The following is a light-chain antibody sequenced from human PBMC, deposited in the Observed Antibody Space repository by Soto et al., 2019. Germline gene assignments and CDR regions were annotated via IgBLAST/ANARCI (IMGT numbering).Light chain of an antibody. V-gene: IGKV1-17*02. Sequence: IQMTQSPSSLSASVGDIVTITCRASQGIRNDLGWYQQKPGKAPKLLIYAASSLQSGVPSRFSGSGSGTEFTLTISNLQPDDFASYYCQQYKSYSWTFGQGTKVDIK. CDR1: QGIRND. J-gene: IGKJ1*01. CDR2: AAS. CDR3: QQYKSYSWT.